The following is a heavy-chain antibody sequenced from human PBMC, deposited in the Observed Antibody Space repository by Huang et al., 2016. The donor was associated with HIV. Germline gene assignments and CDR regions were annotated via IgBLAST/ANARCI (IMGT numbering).Heavy chain of an antibody. D-gene: IGHD3-22*01. Sequence: EVQLVESGGGLVQPGRSLRLSCAASGFTFDDYAFHGVRQAPGKGREWVSGINWNSGNIGYADSVKGRFTISRDNAKNSLFLQMTSLRAEDTAFYYCAKDMTSYYDSSDSFDYWGQGTLVTISS. V-gene: IGHV3-9*01. J-gene: IGHJ4*02. CDR1: GFTFDDYA. CDR2: INWNSGNI. CDR3: AKDMTSYYDSSDSFDY.